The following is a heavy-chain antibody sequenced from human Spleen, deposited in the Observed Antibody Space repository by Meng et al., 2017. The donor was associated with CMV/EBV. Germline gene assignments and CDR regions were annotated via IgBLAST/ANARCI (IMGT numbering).Heavy chain of an antibody. Sequence: SETLSLTCTVSGYSTSSGYYWGWIRQPPGKGLEWIGSIYRSGSTYYNPSLKSRVTISVDTSKNQFSLKLSSVTAADTAVYYCARGLVMITFGGVIVPYGMDVWGQGTTVTVSS. CDR1: GYSTSSGYY. V-gene: IGHV4-38-2*02. CDR2: IYRSGST. CDR3: ARGLVMITFGGVIVPYGMDV. D-gene: IGHD3-16*02. J-gene: IGHJ6*02.